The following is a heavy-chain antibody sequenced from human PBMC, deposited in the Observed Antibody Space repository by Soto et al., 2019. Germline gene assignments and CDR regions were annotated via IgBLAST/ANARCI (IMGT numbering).Heavy chain of an antibody. Sequence: QVQLVESGGGVVQPGRSLRLSCAASGFTFSSYAMHWVRQAPGKGLEWVAVISYDGSNKYYADSVKGRFTISRDNSKNTLYLQMSSLRAEVTAVYYCARDRSNYYDSSGYAIDYWGQGTLVTVSS. CDR3: ARDRSNYYDSSGYAIDY. CDR1: GFTFSSYA. J-gene: IGHJ4*02. CDR2: ISYDGSNK. D-gene: IGHD3-22*01. V-gene: IGHV3-30-3*01.